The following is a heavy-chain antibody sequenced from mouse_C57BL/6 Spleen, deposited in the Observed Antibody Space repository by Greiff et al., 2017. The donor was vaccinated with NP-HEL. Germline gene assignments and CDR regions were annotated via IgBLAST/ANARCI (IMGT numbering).Heavy chain of an antibody. V-gene: IGHV1-26*01. CDR2: INPNNGGT. CDR1: GYTFTDYY. J-gene: IGHJ2*01. D-gene: IGHD2-5*01. CDR3: ARASNYDFDY. Sequence: VQLKQSGPELVKPGASVKISCKASGYTFTDYYMNWVKQSHGKSLEWIGDINPNNGGTSYNQKFKGKATLTVDKSSSTAYMELRSLTSEDSAVYYCARASNYDFDYWGQGTTLTVSS.